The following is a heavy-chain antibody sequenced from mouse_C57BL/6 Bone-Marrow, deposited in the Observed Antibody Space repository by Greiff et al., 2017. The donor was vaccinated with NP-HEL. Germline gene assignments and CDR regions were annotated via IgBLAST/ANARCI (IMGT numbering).Heavy chain of an antibody. CDR2: IYPGDGDT. CDR1: GYAFSSSW. Sequence: QVQLQQSGPELVKPGASVKISCKASGYAFSSSWMNWVKQRPGKGLEWIGRIYPGDGDTNYNGKFKGKATLTADKSSSTAYMQLSSLTSEDSAVYFCARSTVPNFDYWGQGTTLTVSS. CDR3: ARSTVPNFDY. V-gene: IGHV1-82*01. J-gene: IGHJ2*01. D-gene: IGHD1-1*01.